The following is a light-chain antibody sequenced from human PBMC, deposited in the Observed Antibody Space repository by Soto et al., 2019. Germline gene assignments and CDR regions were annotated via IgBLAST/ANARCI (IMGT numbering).Light chain of an antibody. CDR2: DAS. J-gene: IGKJ2*01. Sequence: EILLAQSPATLSLSPGEIATLSCKASQDVSIFLAWYQQKPGQAPRLLIHDASNRATGVPARFSGSGSGRDFTLTITSLEPEDFAVYYCQQRSTWLYTFGQGTKL. CDR3: QQRSTWLYT. V-gene: IGKV3-11*02. CDR1: QDVSIF.